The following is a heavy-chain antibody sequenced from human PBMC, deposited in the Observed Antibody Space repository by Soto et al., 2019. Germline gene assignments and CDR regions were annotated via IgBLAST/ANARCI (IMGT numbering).Heavy chain of an antibody. J-gene: IGHJ4*02. Sequence: GGSLRLSCAASGFTFSSYAMSWVRQAPGKGLEWVSAISGSGGSTYYADSVKGRFTISRDNSKNTLYLQMNSLRAEDTAVYYCAKDVYYDSSGYLPGGYFDYWGQGTLVTVSS. CDR3: AKDVYYDSSGYLPGGYFDY. V-gene: IGHV3-23*01. CDR1: GFTFSSYA. D-gene: IGHD3-22*01. CDR2: ISGSGGST.